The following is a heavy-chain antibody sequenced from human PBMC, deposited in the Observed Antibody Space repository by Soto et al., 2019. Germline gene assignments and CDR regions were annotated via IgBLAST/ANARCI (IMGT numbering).Heavy chain of an antibody. CDR3: ARTPGGYCSGGSCSPWYYYGMDV. J-gene: IGHJ6*02. CDR2: IYSGGST. Sequence: EVQLVETGGGLIQPGGSLRLSCAASGFTVSSNYMSWVRQAPGKGLEWVSVIYSGGSTYYADSVKGRFTISRDNSKNTRDLQMNSLRAEDTAVYYCARTPGGYCSGGSCSPWYYYGMDVWGQGTTVTVSS. V-gene: IGHV3-53*02. D-gene: IGHD2-15*01. CDR1: GFTVSSNY.